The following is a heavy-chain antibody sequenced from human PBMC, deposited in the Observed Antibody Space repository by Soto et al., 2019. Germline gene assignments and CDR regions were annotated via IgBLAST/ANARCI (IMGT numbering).Heavy chain of an antibody. V-gene: IGHV3-23*01. CDR2: ISGSDGST. CDR3: AKDHDGVFPDFFDY. D-gene: IGHD4-17*01. CDR1: GFTFSSYA. J-gene: IGHJ4*02. Sequence: GSLRLSCAASGFTFSSYAMSWVRQAPGKGLEWVSVISGSDGSTYYADSVKGRFTISRDNSKNTLYLQLNSLRVEDTAVYYCAKDHDGVFPDFFDYWGQGTPVTVSS.